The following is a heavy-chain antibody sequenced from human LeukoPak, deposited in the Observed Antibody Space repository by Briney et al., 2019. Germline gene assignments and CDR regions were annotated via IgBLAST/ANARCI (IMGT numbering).Heavy chain of an antibody. CDR1: GYTFTSCG. J-gene: IGHJ5*02. Sequence: ASVKVSCKASGYTFTSCGISWVRQAPGQGLEWMGWISAYNGNTNYAQKLQGRVTMTTDTSTSTAYMELRSLRSDDTAVYYCALTYSSSWYNWFDPWGQGTLVTVSS. V-gene: IGHV1-18*01. D-gene: IGHD6-13*01. CDR3: ALTYSSSWYNWFDP. CDR2: ISAYNGNT.